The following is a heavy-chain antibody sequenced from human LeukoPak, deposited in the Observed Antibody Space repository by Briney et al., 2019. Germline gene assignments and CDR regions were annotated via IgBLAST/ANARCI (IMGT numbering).Heavy chain of an antibody. V-gene: IGHV2-5*02. CDR1: GFSLTTSGVG. D-gene: IGHD2-2*01. CDR3: AHSKRHFSSPSLDY. CDR2: IYRDDDK. Sequence: SGPTLVNPTQTLTLTCIFSGFSLTTSGVGVGWIRQPPGKALEWLALIYRDDDKRYSPSLKTRLTITKDTSKNQVVLTVTSMDPVATATYYSAHSKRHFSSPSLDYWGQGILVTVSS. J-gene: IGHJ4*02.